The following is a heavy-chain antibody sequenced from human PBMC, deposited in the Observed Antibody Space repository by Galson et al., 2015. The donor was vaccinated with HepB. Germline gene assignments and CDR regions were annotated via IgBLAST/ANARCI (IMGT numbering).Heavy chain of an antibody. CDR1: GFTFSGSA. CDR3: TSGAVQGYCSSTSCSTNWYFDL. CDR2: IRSKANSYAT. Sequence: SLRLSCAASGFTFSGSAMHWVRQASGKGLEWVGRIRSKANSYATAYAASVKGRFTISRDDSKNTAYLQMNSLKTEDTAVYYCTSGAVQGYCSSTSCSTNWYFDLWGRGTLVTVSS. V-gene: IGHV3-73*01. D-gene: IGHD2-2*01. J-gene: IGHJ2*01.